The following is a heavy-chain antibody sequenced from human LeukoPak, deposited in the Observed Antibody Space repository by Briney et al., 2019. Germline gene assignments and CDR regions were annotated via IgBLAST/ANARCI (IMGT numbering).Heavy chain of an antibody. V-gene: IGHV4-39*01. CDR3: ARNRYSSSWNHLTSLNWFDP. CDR2: IYYSGST. J-gene: IGHJ5*02. Sequence: SETLSLTCTVSGGSISSSSYYWGWIRQPPGKGLEWIGSIYYSGSTYYNPSLKSRVTISVDTSKNQFSLKLSSVTAADTAVYYCARNRYSSSWNHLTSLNWFDPWGQGTLVTVSS. CDR1: GGSISSSSYY. D-gene: IGHD6-13*01.